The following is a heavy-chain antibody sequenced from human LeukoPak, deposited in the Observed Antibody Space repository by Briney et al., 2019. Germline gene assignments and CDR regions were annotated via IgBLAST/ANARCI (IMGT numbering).Heavy chain of an antibody. CDR2: INSDGSST. J-gene: IGHJ6*02. V-gene: IGHV3-74*01. CDR3: ARAVGATSTYHYYYYGMDV. D-gene: IGHD1-26*01. CDR1: GFTFSSYW. Sequence: AGSLRLSCAASGFTFSSYWMHWVRQAPGKGLVWVSRINSDGSSTSYADSVKGRFTISRDNAKNTLYLQMNSLRAEDTAVYYCARAVGATSTYHYYYYGMDVWGQGTTVTVSS.